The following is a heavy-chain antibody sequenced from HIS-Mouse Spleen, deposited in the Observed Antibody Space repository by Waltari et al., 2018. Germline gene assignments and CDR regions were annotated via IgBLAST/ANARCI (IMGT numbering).Heavy chain of an antibody. Sequence: QVQLVESGGGVVQPGRSLRLSCAASGFTFSSYGMHWVRQAPGKGLEGVPVKSYDGSNKYYADAVKGRFTISRDNSKNTLYLQMNSLRAEDTAVYYCAKAIVGATLSNAFDIWGQGTMVTVSS. D-gene: IGHD1-26*01. V-gene: IGHV3-30*18. J-gene: IGHJ3*02. CDR1: GFTFSSYG. CDR3: AKAIVGATLSNAFDI. CDR2: KSYDGSNK.